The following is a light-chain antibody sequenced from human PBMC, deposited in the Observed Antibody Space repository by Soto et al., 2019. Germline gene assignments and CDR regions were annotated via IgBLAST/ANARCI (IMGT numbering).Light chain of an antibody. J-gene: IGKJ1*01. CDR2: DAS. V-gene: IGKV3-11*01. CDR3: QRRSNWSTT. Sequence: EIVWTHAPSTLSLSPLEIASLSCRASQSVSSYLAWYQQKPGQPPRLLIYDASNRATGIPARFSGSGSGTDFTLTISSLEPEDFAVYYCQRRSNWSTTFGQGTKVDNK. CDR1: QSVSSY.